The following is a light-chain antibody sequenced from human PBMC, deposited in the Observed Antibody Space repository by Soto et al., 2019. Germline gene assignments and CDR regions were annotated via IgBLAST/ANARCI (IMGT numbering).Light chain of an antibody. V-gene: IGKV1-9*01. CDR2: GAS. CDR1: QGIRRY. CDR3: QQLNTFPPFFT. Sequence: DIQLTQSPSFLSASVGDRVTITCRASQGIRRYLAWYQQRPGKAPELLIYGASTLRPGGASRFSGSGSGTEFTLTISSLQSEDFASYFCQQLNTFPPFFTFGPGTKVDIK. J-gene: IGKJ3*01.